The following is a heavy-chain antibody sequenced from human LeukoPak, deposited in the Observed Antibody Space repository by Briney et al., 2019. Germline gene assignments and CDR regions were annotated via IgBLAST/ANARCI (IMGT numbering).Heavy chain of an antibody. CDR1: GLTFGDYA. CDR3: ARDEVYSSGWQYFNY. CDR2: IKQDGTEK. D-gene: IGHD3-22*01. J-gene: IGHJ4*02. V-gene: IGHV3-7*01. Sequence: GGSLRLSCTASGLTFGDYAMSWVRQAPGKGLEWVANIKQDGTEKYYVDSVKGRFTISRDNAKNSLYLEMNSLRAEDTAVYYCARDEVYSSGWQYFNYWGQGTLVTVSS.